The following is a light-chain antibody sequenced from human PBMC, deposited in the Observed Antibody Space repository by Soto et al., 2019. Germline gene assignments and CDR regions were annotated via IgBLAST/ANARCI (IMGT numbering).Light chain of an antibody. CDR3: QQYTSYSWT. Sequence: DIQMTQSPSTLSASVGDRVTITCRASQSINSWLAWYQQKPGKAPQILIYDASTLKSGVPSRFSASGSGTEFTLIISSLQPDDFATYYCQQYTSYSWTFGQGTKVEL. V-gene: IGKV1-5*01. CDR2: DAS. J-gene: IGKJ1*01. CDR1: QSINSW.